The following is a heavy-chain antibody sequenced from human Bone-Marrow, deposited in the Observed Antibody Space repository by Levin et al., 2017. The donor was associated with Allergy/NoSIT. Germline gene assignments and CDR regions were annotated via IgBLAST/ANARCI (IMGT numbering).Heavy chain of an antibody. V-gene: IGHV3-23*01. CDR3: AKDGSSIDRTGDFFRYYYGLDV. CDR1: GFTFSQYA. D-gene: IGHD5/OR15-5a*01. CDR2: ITGSGHRT. Sequence: GGSLRLSCSASGFTFSQYAMTWVRQAPGKGLEWVSGITGSGHRTYYPDSVKGRFTISRDNSKNTLYLQMHSLRAADTAVYYCAKDGSSIDRTGDFFRYYYGLDVWGQGTTVTVFS. J-gene: IGHJ6*02.